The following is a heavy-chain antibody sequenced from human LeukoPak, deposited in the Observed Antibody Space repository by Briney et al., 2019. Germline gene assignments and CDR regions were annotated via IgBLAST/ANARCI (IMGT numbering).Heavy chain of an antibody. CDR1: GFTFSSYG. V-gene: IGHV3-30*18. J-gene: IGHJ3*02. Sequence: PGGSLRLSCAASGFTFSSYGMHWVRQAPGKGLEWVAVISYDGSNKYYADSVKGRFTISRDNSKNTLYLQMNSLRVEDTAVYYCAKVPGSDDAFDIWGQGTMVTVSS. CDR2: ISYDGSNK. CDR3: AKVPGSDDAFDI.